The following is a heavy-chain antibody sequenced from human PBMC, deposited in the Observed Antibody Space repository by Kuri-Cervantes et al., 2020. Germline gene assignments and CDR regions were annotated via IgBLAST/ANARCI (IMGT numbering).Heavy chain of an antibody. CDR1: GASFSGHH. J-gene: IGHJ4*02. CDR3: ARLGSYYNFWSGYYIDY. V-gene: IGHV4-34*01. CDR2: IWHTGTA. D-gene: IGHD3-3*01. Sequence: SQTLSLTCAVFGASFSGHHWSWIRQSPGKGLEWIGEIWHTGTANYNPSLESRVTMSVDKSKNQFSLKLSSVTAADTAVYYCARLGSYYNFWSGYYIDYWGQGTLVTVSS.